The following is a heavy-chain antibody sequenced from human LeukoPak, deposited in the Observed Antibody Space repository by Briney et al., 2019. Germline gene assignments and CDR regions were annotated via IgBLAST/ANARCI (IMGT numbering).Heavy chain of an antibody. J-gene: IGHJ4*02. CDR2: INQDGSEK. D-gene: IGHD3-16*01. Sequence: GEFLRLSCTASAFTFSNFWMDWVRHAPGKGLEWVANINQDGSEKNCLDSVKGRFTISRDNAQNSLCLQMNGLRVEDTAVYYCTRRLDEWGQGTLVTVSS. CDR1: AFTFSNFW. V-gene: IGHV3-7*01. CDR3: TRRLDE.